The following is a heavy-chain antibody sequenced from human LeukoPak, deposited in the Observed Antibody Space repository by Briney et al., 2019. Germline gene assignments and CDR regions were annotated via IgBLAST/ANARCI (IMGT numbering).Heavy chain of an antibody. CDR1: GCTFSSYA. Sequence: SVKVSCKSSGCTFSSYAISWVRQPPGQGLEWMGGIIPIFGTANYAQKFQGRVTITADKSTSTAYMQLSSLRSEDPAVYYCARSSHYGMDVWGKGATVTVSS. J-gene: IGHJ6*04. V-gene: IGHV1-69*06. CDR3: ARSSHYGMDV. CDR2: IIPIFGTA.